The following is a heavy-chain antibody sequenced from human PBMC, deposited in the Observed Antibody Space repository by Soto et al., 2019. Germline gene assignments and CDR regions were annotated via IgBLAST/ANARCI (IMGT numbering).Heavy chain of an antibody. Sequence: QVQLVQSGAEVKKPGASVKVSCEASGYTFTNYYIHWVRQAPGQGLEWMAVINPSGGSTRYAQKFQGRVTMTRDTSTSTVYMELSRLRSEDTAVYYCAKTYGFLGGYYFDYWGQGTRVTVSS. CDR3: AKTYGFLGGYYFDY. V-gene: IGHV1-46*01. CDR2: INPSGGST. J-gene: IGHJ4*02. CDR1: GYTFTNYY. D-gene: IGHD3-16*01.